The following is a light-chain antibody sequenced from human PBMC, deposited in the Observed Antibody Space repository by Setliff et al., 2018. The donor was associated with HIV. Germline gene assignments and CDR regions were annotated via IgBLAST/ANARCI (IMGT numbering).Light chain of an antibody. V-gene: IGLV3-21*03. Sequence: SYELTQPPSVSVAPGKTARITCGENNIGSKSVHWYQQKPGQAPVLVVYDDNDRPSGIPERFSGSNSGNTATLTISRVEAGDEADYYCQVWDSSSDHHVFGTGTKVTV. CDR1: NIGSKS. J-gene: IGLJ1*01. CDR2: DDN. CDR3: QVWDSSSDHHV.